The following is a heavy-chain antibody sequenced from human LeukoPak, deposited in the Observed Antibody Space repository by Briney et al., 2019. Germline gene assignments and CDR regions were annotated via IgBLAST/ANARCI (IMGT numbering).Heavy chain of an antibody. D-gene: IGHD2-2*01. J-gene: IGHJ4*02. Sequence: GGSLRLSCAASGFTFSSYGMSWVRQAPGKGLEWVSAISGSGGSTYYADSVKGRFTVSRDNSKNTLYLQMNSLRAEDTAVYYCAKSLGYCSSTSCYGNDYWGQGTLVTVSS. CDR2: ISGSGGST. CDR1: GFTFSSYG. CDR3: AKSLGYCSSTSCYGNDY. V-gene: IGHV3-23*01.